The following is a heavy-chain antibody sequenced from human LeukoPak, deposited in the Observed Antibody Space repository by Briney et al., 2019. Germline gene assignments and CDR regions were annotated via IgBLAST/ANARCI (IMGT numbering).Heavy chain of an antibody. CDR2: IYPDDSDT. Sequence: GESLKISCNGSGYKFTNYWIAWVRQMPGKGLEWMGMIYPDDSDTRYSPSFQGQVTMSADKSISTAYLQWSSLKASDTAMYYCARRSPTYEWFDPWGQGTLVTVSS. D-gene: IGHD3-22*01. V-gene: IGHV5-51*01. CDR3: ARRSPTYEWFDP. CDR1: GYKFTNYW. J-gene: IGHJ5*02.